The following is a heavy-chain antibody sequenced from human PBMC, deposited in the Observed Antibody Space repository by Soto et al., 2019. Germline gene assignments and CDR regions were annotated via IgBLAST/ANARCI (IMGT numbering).Heavy chain of an antibody. CDR3: ARGNGADAFDI. V-gene: IGHV3-74*01. D-gene: IGHD3-10*01. CDR2: INSDGSST. CDR1: GFTFSSYW. Sequence: GGSLRLSCAASGFTFSSYWMHWVRQAPGKGLVWVSRINSDGSSTSYADSVKGRFTISRDNAKNTLYLQMNSLRAEDTAVYYCARGNGADAFDIWGQGTMVTVSS. J-gene: IGHJ3*02.